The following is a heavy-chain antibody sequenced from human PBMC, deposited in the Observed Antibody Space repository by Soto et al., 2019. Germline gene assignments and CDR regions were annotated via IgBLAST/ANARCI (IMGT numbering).Heavy chain of an antibody. Sequence: SVKVSCKASGGTFSSYTISWVRQAPGQGLEWMGRIIPILGIANYAQKFQGRVTITADKSMSTAYMELSSLRSEDTAVYYCARIASYSSSPKGNWFDPWGQGTLVTVSS. CDR2: IIPILGIA. CDR3: ARIASYSSSPKGNWFDP. CDR1: GGTFSSYT. J-gene: IGHJ5*02. V-gene: IGHV1-69*02. D-gene: IGHD6-13*01.